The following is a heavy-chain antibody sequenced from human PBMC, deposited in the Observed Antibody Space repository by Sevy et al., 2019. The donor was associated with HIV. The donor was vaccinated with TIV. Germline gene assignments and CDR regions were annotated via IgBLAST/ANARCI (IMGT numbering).Heavy chain of an antibody. CDR3: ARRGGLVDGGMDF. D-gene: IGHD2-8*02. CDR2: IYYSGST. J-gene: IGHJ6*02. CDR1: GGSVSSGSYY. Sequence: SETLSLTCTVSGGSVSSGSYYWSWIRQPPGKGLECIGYIYYSGSTNYNPSLKSRVTISVDPSKNQFSLKLSSVTAADTAVYYCARRGGLVDGGMDFWGQGTTVTVSS. V-gene: IGHV4-61*01.